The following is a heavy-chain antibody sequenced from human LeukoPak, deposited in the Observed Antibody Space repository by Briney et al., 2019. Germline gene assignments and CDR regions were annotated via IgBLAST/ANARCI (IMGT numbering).Heavy chain of an antibody. J-gene: IGHJ4*02. V-gene: IGHV3-7*01. Sequence: GGSQTLSCAASGFTFSSYWMSWVRQAPGKGLEWVANIKQDGSEKYYVDSVKGRFTISRDNAKNSLYLQMNSLRAEDTAVYYCARGIRYSSSSSDYFDYWSQGNLDTVSS. D-gene: IGHD6-6*01. CDR3: ARGIRYSSSSSDYFDY. CDR1: GFTFSSYW. CDR2: IKQDGSEK.